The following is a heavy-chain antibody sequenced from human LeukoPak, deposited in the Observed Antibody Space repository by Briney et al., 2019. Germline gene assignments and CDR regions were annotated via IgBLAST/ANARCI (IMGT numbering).Heavy chain of an antibody. Sequence: SETLSLTCTVSGGSISSYYWSWIRQPPGKGLEWIGYIYYSGSTNYNPSLKSRVTISVDTSKNQFSLKLSSVTAADTAVYYCARTARYSSYGLDYWGQGTLVTVSS. V-gene: IGHV4-59*01. J-gene: IGHJ4*02. D-gene: IGHD5-12*01. CDR2: IYYSGST. CDR3: ARTARYSSYGLDY. CDR1: GGSISSYY.